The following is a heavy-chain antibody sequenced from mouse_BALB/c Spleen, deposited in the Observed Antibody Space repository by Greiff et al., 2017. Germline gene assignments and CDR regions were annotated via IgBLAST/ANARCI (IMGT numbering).Heavy chain of an antibody. D-gene: IGHD1-1*01. V-gene: IGHV3-2*02. CDR3: ARGDYGSSPYFDY. CDR2: ISYSGST. J-gene: IGHJ2*01. CDR1: GYSITSDYA. Sequence: EVKLQESGPGLVKPSQSLSLTCTVTGYSITSDYAWNWIRQFPGNKLEWMGYISYSGSTSYNPSLKSRISITRDTSKNQFFLQLNSVTTEDTATYYCARGDYGSSPYFDYWGQGTTLTVSS.